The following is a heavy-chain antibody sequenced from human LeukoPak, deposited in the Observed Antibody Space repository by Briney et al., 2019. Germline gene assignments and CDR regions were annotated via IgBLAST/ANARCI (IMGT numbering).Heavy chain of an antibody. J-gene: IGHJ3*02. CDR1: GFTFSSYS. CDR2: ISSSSSYI. V-gene: IGHV3-21*01. D-gene: IGHD3-22*01. CDR3: ARDPSYYYDSSGPRGAFDI. Sequence: GGSLRLSCAASGFTFSSYSMTWVRQAPGKGLEWVSSISSSSSYIYYADSVKGRFTISRDNAKNSLYLQMNSLRAEDTAVYYCARDPSYYYDSSGPRGAFDIWGQGTMVTVSS.